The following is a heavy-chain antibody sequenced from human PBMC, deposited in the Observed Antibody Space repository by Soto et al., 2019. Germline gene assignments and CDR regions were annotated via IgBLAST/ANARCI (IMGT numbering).Heavy chain of an antibody. CDR1: GGSISSGGDS. V-gene: IGHV4-30-2*01. Sequence: SETLSLTCAVSGGSISSGGDSWSWIRQPPGKGLEWIGYIYHSGSTYYNPSLKSRVTISVDRSKNQFSLKLSSVTAADTAVYYCARAGVVGAPALDYWVQGTLVTVSS. CDR3: ARAGVVGAPALDY. CDR2: IYHSGST. D-gene: IGHD1-26*01. J-gene: IGHJ4*02.